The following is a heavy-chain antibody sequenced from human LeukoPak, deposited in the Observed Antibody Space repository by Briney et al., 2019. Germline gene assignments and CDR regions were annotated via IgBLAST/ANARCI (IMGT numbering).Heavy chain of an antibody. V-gene: IGHV3-11*04. Sequence: LSLTCTVSGGSISGSSYYWGWIRQPPGKGLEWVSYISSSGSTIYYADSVKGRFTISRDNAKNSLYLQMNSLRAEDTAVYYCARDYGGSSPFDYWGQGTLVTVSS. D-gene: IGHD4-23*01. CDR2: ISSSGSTI. CDR1: GGSISGSSYY. J-gene: IGHJ4*02. CDR3: ARDYGGSSPFDY.